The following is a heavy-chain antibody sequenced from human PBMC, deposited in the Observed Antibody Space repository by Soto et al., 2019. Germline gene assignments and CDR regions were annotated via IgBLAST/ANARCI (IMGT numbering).Heavy chain of an antibody. CDR3: ARAPYPGFDG. Sequence: GGSLRLSCAASGFTFSTYWMHWVRQAPGKGLVWVSRINSDGSTTSYADSVKGRFTISRDNAKNTLYLQMSSLRAEDTAGYYCARAPYPGFDGWGRGTLVTVSS. V-gene: IGHV3-74*01. CDR1: GFTFSTYW. CDR2: INSDGSTT. J-gene: IGHJ4*02.